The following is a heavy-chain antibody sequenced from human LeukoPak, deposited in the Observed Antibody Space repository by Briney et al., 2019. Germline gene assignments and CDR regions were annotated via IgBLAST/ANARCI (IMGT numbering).Heavy chain of an antibody. D-gene: IGHD3-22*01. Sequence: ASVKVSCKAIGYTFTAYIIHWVRQAPGQGLEWMGWINPNSGGTNYAQKFQGRVTMTRDTSISTAYMELSRLRSDDTAVYYCARDRNYYDSSGYYSNWGQGTLVTVSS. CDR2: INPNSGGT. CDR1: GYTFTAYI. J-gene: IGHJ4*02. V-gene: IGHV1-2*02. CDR3: ARDRNYYDSSGYYSN.